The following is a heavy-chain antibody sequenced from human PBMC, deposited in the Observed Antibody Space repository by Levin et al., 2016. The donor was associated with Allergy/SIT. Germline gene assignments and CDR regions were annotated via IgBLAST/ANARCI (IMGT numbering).Heavy chain of an antibody. D-gene: IGHD3-9*01. CDR3: ARDVLRLLLTGYDEYYYYGMDV. Sequence: ASVKVSCKTSGYIFSSYGISWVRQAPGQGLEWVGWISAHNGNTNYAQKLQGRVTMTTDTSTSTAYLELRSLRSDDTAVYYCARDVLRLLLTGYDEYYYYGMDVWGQGTTVTVSS. CDR2: ISAHNGNT. V-gene: IGHV1-18*01. CDR1: GYIFSSYG. J-gene: IGHJ6*02.